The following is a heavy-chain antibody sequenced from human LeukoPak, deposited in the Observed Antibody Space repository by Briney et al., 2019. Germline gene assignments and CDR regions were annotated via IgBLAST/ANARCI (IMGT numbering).Heavy chain of an antibody. CDR1: GFTFDDYA. CDR3: AKDHSVVITTGFDY. V-gene: IGHV3-9*01. CDR2: ISWNSGSI. D-gene: IGHD3-22*01. J-gene: IGHJ4*02. Sequence: GGSLRLSCAASGFTFDDYAMHWVRQAPGKGLEWVSGISWNSGSIGYADSVKGRFTISRDNAKNSLYLQMNSLRAEDTALCYCAKDHSVVITTGFDYWGQGTLVTVSS.